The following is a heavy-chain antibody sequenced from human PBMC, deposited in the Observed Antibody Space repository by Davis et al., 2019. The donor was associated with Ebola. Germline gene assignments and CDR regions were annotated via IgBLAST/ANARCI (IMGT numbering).Heavy chain of an antibody. CDR3: ARAPFIDYYGMDV. V-gene: IGHV4-34*01. Sequence: SQTPSLTCAVYGGSFSGYYWSWIRQPPGKGLEWIGEINHSGSTNYNPSLKSRVTISVDTSKNQFSLKLSSVTAADTAVYYCARAPFIDYYGMDVWGQGTTVTVSS. D-gene: IGHD2-15*01. CDR2: INHSGST. J-gene: IGHJ6*02. CDR1: GGSFSGYY.